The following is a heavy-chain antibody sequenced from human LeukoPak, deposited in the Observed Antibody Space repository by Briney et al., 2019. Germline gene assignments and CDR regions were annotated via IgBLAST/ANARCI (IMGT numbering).Heavy chain of an antibody. CDR3: ARDLAGIAAGSDY. D-gene: IGHD6-13*01. V-gene: IGHV1-69*13. J-gene: IGHJ4*02. Sequence: GASVKVSCKASGGTFSSYAISWVRQAPGQGLEWMGGIIPIFGTANYAQKFQGRVTITADESTSTAYMELSSLRSEDTAVYYCARDLAGIAAGSDYWGQGTLVTVSS. CDR2: IIPIFGTA. CDR1: GGTFSSYA.